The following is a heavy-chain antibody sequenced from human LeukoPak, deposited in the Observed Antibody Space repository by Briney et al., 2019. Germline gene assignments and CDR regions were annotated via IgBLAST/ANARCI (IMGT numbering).Heavy chain of an antibody. CDR1: GYTFTGYY. Sequence: SVKVSCKASGYTFTGYYMHWVRQAPGQGLEWMGGIIPIFGTEKYAQKFQGRIRIIADESTRTAYMELSSLRPEDTAIYYCASSYDVLTGKIYWYFDLWGRGTLVAVSS. D-gene: IGHD3-9*01. CDR2: IIPIFGTE. V-gene: IGHV1-69*13. J-gene: IGHJ2*01. CDR3: ASSYDVLTGKIYWYFDL.